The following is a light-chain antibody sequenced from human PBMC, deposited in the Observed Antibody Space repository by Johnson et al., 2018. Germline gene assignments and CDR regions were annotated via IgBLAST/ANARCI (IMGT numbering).Light chain of an antibody. V-gene: IGLV1-51*02. Sequence: QSVLTQPPSVSAAPGQKVTISCSGSSSNIGNNYVSWYQQLPGTAPKLLIYENNKRPPGIPDRFSGSKSGTSATLGITGLQTGDEADYYCGTWDISPSAGNVCGTGTKVTVL. CDR1: SSNIGNNY. CDR3: GTWDISPSAGNV. J-gene: IGLJ1*01. CDR2: ENN.